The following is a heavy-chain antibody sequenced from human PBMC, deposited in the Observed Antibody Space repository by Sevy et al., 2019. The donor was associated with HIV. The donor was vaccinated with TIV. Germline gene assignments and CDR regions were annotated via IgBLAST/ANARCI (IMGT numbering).Heavy chain of an antibody. CDR3: AKDILGWAFDY. J-gene: IGHJ4*01. CDR1: GFTFSSYA. Sequence: GGSLRLSCAASGFTFSSYAMSWVRQAPGKGLEWVSAIIGSGGSTYYADSVKGRFTISRDSFKNILYLQMDSLRVEDTAVYYCAKDILGWAFDYWGHGTLVTVSS. CDR2: IIGSGGST. V-gene: IGHV3-23*01. D-gene: IGHD3-3*01.